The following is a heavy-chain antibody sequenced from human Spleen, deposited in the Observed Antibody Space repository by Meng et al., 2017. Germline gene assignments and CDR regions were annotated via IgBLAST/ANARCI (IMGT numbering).Heavy chain of an antibody. D-gene: IGHD4-17*01. CDR2: SHHSGST. J-gene: IGHJ4*02. CDR1: GVSISSNKW. CDR3: AVRLRNYLDY. V-gene: IGHV4-4*02. Sequence: QVQLQESGPGLVRPSGTLSLTCGVSGVSISSNKWWSWVRQPPGKGLEWIGESHHSGSTNYNPSLKSRVTISVDKSQNQFSLRLTSVTATDTAVYYCAVRLRNYLDYWGQGTLVTVSS.